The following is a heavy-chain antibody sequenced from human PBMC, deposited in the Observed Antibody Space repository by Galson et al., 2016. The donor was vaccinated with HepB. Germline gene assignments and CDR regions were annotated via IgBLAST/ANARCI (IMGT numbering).Heavy chain of an antibody. CDR2: IVPPFGTA. J-gene: IGHJ3*01. CDR3: ARMVRLTPFDAFDV. CDR1: GGSFSDYV. Sequence: SVKVSCKASGGSFSDYVISWVRQAPGQGLEWMGHIVPPFGTANHAQKFQDRVMVTADESSTTVYMALSNLRSEDTAVYYCARMVRLTPFDAFDVWGPGTIVTVSS. V-gene: IGHV1-69*13. D-gene: IGHD2-15*01.